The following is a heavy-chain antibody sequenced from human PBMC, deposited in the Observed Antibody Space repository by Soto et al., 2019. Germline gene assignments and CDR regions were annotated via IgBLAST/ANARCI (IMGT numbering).Heavy chain of an antibody. Sequence: PSETLSLTCTVSGGSISSSSYYWGWIRQPPGKGLEWIGSIYYSGSTYYNPSPKSRVTISVDTSKNQFSLKLSSVTAADTAVYYCARHMEGSNDYEEYYFDYWGQGTLVTVSS. CDR2: IYYSGST. CDR1: GGSISSSSYY. CDR3: ARHMEGSNDYEEYYFDY. J-gene: IGHJ4*02. V-gene: IGHV4-39*01. D-gene: IGHD4-17*01.